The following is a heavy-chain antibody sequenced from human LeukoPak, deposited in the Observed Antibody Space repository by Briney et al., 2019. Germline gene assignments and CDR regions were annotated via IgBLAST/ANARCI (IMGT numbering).Heavy chain of an antibody. V-gene: IGHV6-1*01. CDR3: ARGSRSSSWYLDWFDP. J-gene: IGHJ5*02. Sequence: SQTLSLTCALSGDIFSSNSAAWDWIRQSPSRGLEWLERTYYRSKLYNDYAVSVKSRITINPDTSKNQFSLQLNSVTPEDTAVYYCARGSRSSSWYLDWFDPWGQGTLVTVSS. CDR1: GDIFSSNSAA. CDR2: TYYRSKLYN. D-gene: IGHD6-13*01.